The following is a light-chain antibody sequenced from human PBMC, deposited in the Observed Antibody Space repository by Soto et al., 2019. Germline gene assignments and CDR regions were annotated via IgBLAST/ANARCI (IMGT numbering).Light chain of an antibody. J-gene: IGKJ1*01. CDR1: HSVSSKY. CDR2: GAS. V-gene: IGKV3-20*01. Sequence: IVLTRSPGTLAFSQEERATLSCRASHSVSSKYLAWYQQKPGQAPRLLVYGASSRATGIPDRFRGSGSGTDFTLTISRLEAEASAVYYCQHYGISRCTFGQGTKVDI. CDR3: QHYGISRCT.